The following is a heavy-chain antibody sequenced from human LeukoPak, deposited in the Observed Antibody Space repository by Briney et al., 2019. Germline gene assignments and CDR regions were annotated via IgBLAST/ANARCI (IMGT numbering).Heavy chain of an antibody. CDR2: INPNSGGT. D-gene: IGHD6-13*01. CDR3: ARVPRIAAAGSCFDY. CDR1: GYTFTGYY. J-gene: IGHJ4*02. Sequence: ASVKVSCKASGYTFTGYYMHWVRQAPGQGLEWMGWINPNSGGTNYAQKFQGRVTMTRDTSISTAYMELSRLRSDDTAVYYCARVPRIAAAGSCFDYWGQGTLVTVSS. V-gene: IGHV1-2*02.